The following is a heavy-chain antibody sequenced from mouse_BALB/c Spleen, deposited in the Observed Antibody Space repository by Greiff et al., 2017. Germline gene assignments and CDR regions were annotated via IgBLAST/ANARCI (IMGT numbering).Heavy chain of an antibody. Sequence: EVKLEESGGGLVKPGGSLKLSCAASGFTFSSYAMSWVRQTPEKRLEWVASISSGGSTYYPDSVKGRFTISRDNARNILYLQMSSLRSEDTAMYYCARGGYDEDFDYWGQGTTLTVSS. CDR3: ARGGYDEDFDY. CDR2: ISSGGST. CDR1: GFTFSSYA. V-gene: IGHV5-6-5*01. D-gene: IGHD2-14*01. J-gene: IGHJ2*01.